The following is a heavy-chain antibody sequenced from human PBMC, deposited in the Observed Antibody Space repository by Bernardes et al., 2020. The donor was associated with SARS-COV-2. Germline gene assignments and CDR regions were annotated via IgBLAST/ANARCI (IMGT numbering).Heavy chain of an antibody. CDR2: ISYDGSNK. CDR1: GFTFSSYA. CDR3: ARGPDSSGWYHLEDYYYGMDV. J-gene: IGHJ6*02. Sequence: GGSLRLSCAASGFTFSSYAMHWVRQAPGKGLEWVAVISYDGSNKYYADSVKGRFTISRDNSKNTLYLQMNSLRAEDTAVYYCARGPDSSGWYHLEDYYYGMDVWGQGTTVTVSS. D-gene: IGHD6-19*01. V-gene: IGHV3-30-3*01.